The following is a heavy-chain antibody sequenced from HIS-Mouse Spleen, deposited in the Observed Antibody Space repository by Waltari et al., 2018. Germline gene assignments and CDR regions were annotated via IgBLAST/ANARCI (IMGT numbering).Heavy chain of an antibody. J-gene: IGHJ4*02. Sequence: GASVKVSCKASGYTFTSYDINWVRQATGQGLEWMGWMNPNSGNTGYAQKFQGRVTMTRNTSISTAYMELSSLRSEDTAVYYCARPVGYYYDSSGYYYDYWGQGTLVTVSS. D-gene: IGHD3-22*01. V-gene: IGHV1-8*01. CDR3: ARPVGYYYDSSGYYYDY. CDR2: MNPNSGNT. CDR1: GYTFTSYD.